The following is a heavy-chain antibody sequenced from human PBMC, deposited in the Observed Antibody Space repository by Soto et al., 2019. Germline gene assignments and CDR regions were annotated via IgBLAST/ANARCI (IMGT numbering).Heavy chain of an antibody. CDR2: ISTYNSKT. D-gene: IGHD2-15*01. Sequence: QVQLVQSGVEMKKPGASVKVSCKASGYTFSRYGISWVRQAPGQGLEWMGWISTYNSKTNYAQKFKGRVTMTTVTYRNTAYREGRSLTRDDPAVFYCARRGYCGGGGGSFYPHDSFGMDVWGQGTTGTVS. J-gene: IGHJ6*02. CDR3: ARRGYCGGGGGSFYPHDSFGMDV. CDR1: GYTFSRYG. V-gene: IGHV1-18*01.